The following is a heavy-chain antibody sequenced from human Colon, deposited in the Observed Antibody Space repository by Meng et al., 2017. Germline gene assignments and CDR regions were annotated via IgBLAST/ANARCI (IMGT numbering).Heavy chain of an antibody. V-gene: IGHV3-74*01. D-gene: IGHD5/OR15-5a*01. CDR2: LNNDGSSA. CDR1: GFTFSYYW. Sequence: GASLKISCAASGFTFSYYWMHWVRQAPGKGLLWVARLNNDGSSATYAESVKGRFTISRDNDKNTLFLQMSSLRADDSAIYYCARDPLVHSVPDPSEGFDIWGQGTKVTVSS. J-gene: IGHJ3*02. CDR3: ARDPLVHSVPDPSEGFDI.